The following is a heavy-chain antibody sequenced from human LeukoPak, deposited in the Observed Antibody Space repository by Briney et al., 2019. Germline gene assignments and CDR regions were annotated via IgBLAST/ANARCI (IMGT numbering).Heavy chain of an antibody. V-gene: IGHV1-46*01. CDR3: ARYGFSAVWQGGWHAFDI. D-gene: IGHD2-15*01. Sequence: WASVKVSCKASGYTFTSYYTHWVRQAPGQGLEWMGIINPTTGDTTYAQKFQGRLTMTRDMSTSTVYMELSSLTSEDTAVFYCARYGFSAVWQGGWHAFDIWGQGTVVTVSS. CDR1: GYTFTSYY. J-gene: IGHJ3*02. CDR2: INPTTGDT.